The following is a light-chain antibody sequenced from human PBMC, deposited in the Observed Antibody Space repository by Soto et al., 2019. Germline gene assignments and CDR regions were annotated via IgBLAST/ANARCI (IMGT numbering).Light chain of an antibody. Sequence: QSALTQPRSVSGSPGQSVTISCTGTSFDVGGYNFVSWYQQHPGKAPKLIIYDVDKRPSGVPNRFSGSKSGYTASLTISWLQAEDEADYYCSSYARTHTYVFGTGTKLTVL. J-gene: IGLJ1*01. CDR1: SFDVGGYNF. CDR3: SSYARTHTYV. CDR2: DVD. V-gene: IGLV2-11*01.